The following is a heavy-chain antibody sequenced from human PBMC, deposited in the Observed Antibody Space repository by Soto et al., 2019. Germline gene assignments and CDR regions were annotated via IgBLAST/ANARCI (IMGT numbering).Heavy chain of an antibody. V-gene: IGHV1-46*01. CDR3: ARDSSSWYAYYYYYYGMDV. D-gene: IGHD6-13*01. J-gene: IGHJ6*02. CDR2: INPSGGST. Sequence: GASVKVSCKASGYTFTSYYMHWVRPAPGQGLEWMGIINPSGGSTSYAQKFQGRVTMTRDTSMSTVYMELSSLRSEDTAVYYCARDSSSWYAYYYYYYGMDVWGQGTTVTVSS. CDR1: GYTFTSYY.